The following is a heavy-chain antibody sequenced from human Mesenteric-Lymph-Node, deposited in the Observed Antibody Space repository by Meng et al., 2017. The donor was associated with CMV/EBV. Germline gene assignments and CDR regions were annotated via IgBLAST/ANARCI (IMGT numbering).Heavy chain of an antibody. V-gene: IGHV6-1*01. D-gene: IGHD1-26*01. CDR3: ARESAGAPFDS. Sequence: SEAIVSTNIAAWNCIRQSPSRVLEWLGRTYYRSKWYNEYTGSLKSRITINPDTSKNQFSLQLNFVTPEDTAVYYCARESAGAPFDSWGQGTLVTVSS. CDR1: EAIVSTNIAA. CDR2: TYYRSKWYN. J-gene: IGHJ5*01.